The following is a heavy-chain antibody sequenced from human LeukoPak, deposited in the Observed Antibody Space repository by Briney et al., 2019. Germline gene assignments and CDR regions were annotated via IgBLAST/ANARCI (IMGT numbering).Heavy chain of an antibody. J-gene: IGHJ6*03. D-gene: IGHD2-2*01. CDR2: ISGSGVST. V-gene: IGHV3-23*01. CDR1: GFTFSSYA. CDR3: AKGPPSITSKGYYMDV. Sequence: PGGSLRLSCEASGFTFSSYAMSWVRQAPGKGLEWVSRISGSGVSTYYADSVKGRFTISRDNSKNTLYLQINSLRAEDTAVYYCAKGPPSITSKGYYMDVWGKGTTVTVSS.